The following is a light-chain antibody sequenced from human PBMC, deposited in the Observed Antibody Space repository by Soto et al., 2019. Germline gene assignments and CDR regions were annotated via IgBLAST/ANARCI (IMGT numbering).Light chain of an antibody. CDR2: DVI. CDR3: SSYTGSTTYV. Sequence: QSALTQPASVSGSPGQSITISCTGTSSDVGGYNYVSWYQQHPAKAPKLMIYDVINRPSGVSNRFSGSKSGNTASLTISGLQAEDEADYYCSSYTGSTTYVFGIGTKLTVL. CDR1: SSDVGGYNY. J-gene: IGLJ1*01. V-gene: IGLV2-14*01.